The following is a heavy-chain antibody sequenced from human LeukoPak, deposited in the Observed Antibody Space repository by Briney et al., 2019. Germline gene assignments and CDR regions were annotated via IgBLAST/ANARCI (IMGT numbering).Heavy chain of an antibody. V-gene: IGHV1-69*01. Sequence: ASVKVSCKASGGTFSSYAISWVRQAPGQGLEWMGGIIPIFGTANYAQKFQGRVTITADESTSTAYMELSSLRSEDTAVYYCARADYGSGSYGFYYYYMDVWGKGTTVTISS. D-gene: IGHD3-16*01. CDR2: IIPIFGTA. J-gene: IGHJ6*03. CDR3: ARADYGSGSYGFYYYYMDV. CDR1: GGTFSSYA.